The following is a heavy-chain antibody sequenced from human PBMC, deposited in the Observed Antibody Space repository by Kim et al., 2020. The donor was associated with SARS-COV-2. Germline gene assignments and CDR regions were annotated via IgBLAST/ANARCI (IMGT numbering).Heavy chain of an antibody. Sequence: SETLSLTCTVSGGSISSSSYYWGWIRQPPGKGLEWIGSIYYSGSTYYNPSLKSRVTISVDTSKNQFSLKLSSVTAADTAVYYCAREKRAVVGYRDYWGQGTLVTVSS. CDR2: IYYSGST. V-gene: IGHV4-39*02. J-gene: IGHJ4*02. D-gene: IGHD2-15*01. CDR3: AREKRAVVGYRDY. CDR1: GGSISSSSYY.